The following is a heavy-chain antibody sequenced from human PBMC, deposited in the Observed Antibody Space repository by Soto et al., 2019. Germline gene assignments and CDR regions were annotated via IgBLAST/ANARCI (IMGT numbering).Heavy chain of an antibody. D-gene: IGHD5-18*01. Sequence: SVKVSCKASGGTFSSYAISWVRQAPGQGLEWMGGIIPIFGTANYAQKFQGRVTITADESTSTAYMELSSLRSEDTAVYYCARTDTAMVNVFHYWGQGTLVTVSS. CDR3: ARTDTAMVNVFHY. V-gene: IGHV1-69*13. CDR1: GGTFSSYA. J-gene: IGHJ4*02. CDR2: IIPIFGTA.